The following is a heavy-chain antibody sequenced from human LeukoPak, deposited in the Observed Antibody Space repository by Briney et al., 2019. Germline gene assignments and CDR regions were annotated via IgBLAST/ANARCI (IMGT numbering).Heavy chain of an antibody. J-gene: IGHJ4*02. CDR2: IKQDGSEK. Sequence: PWGSLRLSCAASGFTFSSYWMSWVRQAPGKGLEWVANIKQDGSEKYYVDSVKGRFTISRDNSKNTLYLQMNSLRAEDTAVYYCAKGYSVYDPRPYYFDYWGQGTLVTVSS. CDR3: AKGYSVYDPRPYYFDY. V-gene: IGHV3-7*01. CDR1: GFTFSSYW. D-gene: IGHD5/OR15-5a*01.